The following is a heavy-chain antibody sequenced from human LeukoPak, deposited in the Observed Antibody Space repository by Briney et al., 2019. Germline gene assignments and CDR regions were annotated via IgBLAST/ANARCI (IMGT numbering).Heavy chain of an antibody. D-gene: IGHD1-26*01. V-gene: IGHV1-24*01. J-gene: IGHJ4*02. CDR3: ATGDGSNALDF. CDR2: FDPEDGET. CDR1: GYTLTELS. Sequence: ASVKVSCKVSGYTLTELSMHWVRQAPGKGLEWMGGFDPEDGETIYAQKFQGRVTMTEVTSTDTAYMELSSLRSEDTAVYCCATGDGSNALDFWGQGTLVTVSS.